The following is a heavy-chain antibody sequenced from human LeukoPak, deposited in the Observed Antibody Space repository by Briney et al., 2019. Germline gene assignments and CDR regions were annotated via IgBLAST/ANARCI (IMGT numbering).Heavy chain of an antibody. J-gene: IGHJ4*02. Sequence: GGSLRLSCTASGFTFGDYAMSWVRQAPGKGLEWVGFIRSKAYGGTTEYAASVKGRFTISRDDSKSIAYLQMNSLKTEDTAVYYCTRDWKGQRGYTFDYWGQGTLVTVSS. D-gene: IGHD5-12*01. CDR2: IRSKAYGGTT. V-gene: IGHV3-49*04. CDR1: GFTFGDYA. CDR3: TRDWKGQRGYTFDY.